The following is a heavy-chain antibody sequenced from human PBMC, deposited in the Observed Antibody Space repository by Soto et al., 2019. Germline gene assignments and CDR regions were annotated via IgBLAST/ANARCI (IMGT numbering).Heavy chain of an antibody. V-gene: IGHV1-18*01. D-gene: IGHD4-4*01. J-gene: IGHJ6*02. Sequence: ASVKVSCKASGYTFTSYGISWVRQAPGQGLEWMGWISAYSGNTNYAQKLQGRVTMTTDTSTSTAYMELRSLRSDDTAVYYCARVGLQRDYYYYGMDVWGQGTTVTVSS. CDR3: ARVGLQRDYYYYGMDV. CDR1: GYTFTSYG. CDR2: ISAYSGNT.